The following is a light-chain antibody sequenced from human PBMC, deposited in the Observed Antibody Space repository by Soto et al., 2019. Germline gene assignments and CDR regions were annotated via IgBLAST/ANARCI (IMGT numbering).Light chain of an antibody. CDR3: QNYHSGHRIA. CDR1: KSVTTS. J-gene: IGKJ5*01. V-gene: IGKV3-20*01. CDR2: GAY. Sequence: EIVLTQSPDTLSLSPGERATLSCRASKSVTTSLAWYQQKTGQPPRLLISGAYRRATGIPHTFSGSGSATDFTLTINSLETADFALYYCQNYHSGHRIALGQGTRLEIK.